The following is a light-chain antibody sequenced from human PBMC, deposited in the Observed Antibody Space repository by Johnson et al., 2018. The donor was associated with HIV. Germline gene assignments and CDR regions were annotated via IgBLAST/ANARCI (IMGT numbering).Light chain of an antibody. CDR2: DNN. CDR1: SSNIGNNY. Sequence: QSVLTQPPSVSAAPGQKVTISCSGSSSNIGNNYVSWYQQLPGTAPKLLIYDNNKRPSGIPDRFSVSKSGTSATLRITGLQTGDEADYYCGTWDSSLSVYVFGTGTKVSVL. V-gene: IGLV1-51*01. CDR3: GTWDSSLSVYV. J-gene: IGLJ1*01.